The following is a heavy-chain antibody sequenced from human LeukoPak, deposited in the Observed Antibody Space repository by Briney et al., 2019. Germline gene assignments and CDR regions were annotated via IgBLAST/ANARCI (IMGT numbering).Heavy chain of an antibody. CDR2: INHSGST. Sequence: SETLSLTCAVYGGSFSDYYWNWVRQSPGKGLEWIGEINHSGSTNYNPSLKSPVIISVDTSSNQFSLKLSSVTAADTAVYYCARSLTAVTTNWYFDLWGRGTLVTVSS. CDR1: GGSFSDYY. V-gene: IGHV4-34*01. J-gene: IGHJ2*01. CDR3: ARSLTAVTTNWYFDL. D-gene: IGHD4-17*01.